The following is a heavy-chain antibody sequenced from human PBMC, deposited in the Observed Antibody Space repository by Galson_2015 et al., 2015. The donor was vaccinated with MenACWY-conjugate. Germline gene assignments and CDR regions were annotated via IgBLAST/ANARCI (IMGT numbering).Heavy chain of an antibody. CDR3: TSRPPPRVGPSDY. Sequence: SLRLSYEASGFTFSSYAMTWVRQGPGKGLEWVSEISGSGDSTNYADSVKVRFTISRDNSKNTLYLQMNSLRAEDTALYYCTSRPPPRVGPSDYWGQGTLVTVSS. J-gene: IGHJ4*02. D-gene: IGHD1-26*01. CDR1: GFTFSSYA. CDR2: ISGSGDST. V-gene: IGHV3-23*01.